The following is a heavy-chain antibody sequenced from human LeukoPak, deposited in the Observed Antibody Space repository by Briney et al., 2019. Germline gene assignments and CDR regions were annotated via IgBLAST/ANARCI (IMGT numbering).Heavy chain of an antibody. CDR1: GGSISSYY. J-gene: IGHJ4*02. V-gene: IGHV4-59*01. CDR2: IYYSGST. D-gene: IGHD3-10*01. Sequence: SSETLSLTCTVSGGSISSYYWSWIRQPPGKGLEWIGYIYYSGSTNYNPSLKSRVTISVDTSKNQFSLKLSSVTAADTAVYYCARGAELIGELWARYFDYWGQGTLVTVSS. CDR3: ARGAELIGELWARYFDY.